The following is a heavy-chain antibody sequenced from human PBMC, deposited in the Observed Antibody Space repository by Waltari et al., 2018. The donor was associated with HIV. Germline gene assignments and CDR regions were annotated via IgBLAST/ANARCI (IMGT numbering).Heavy chain of an antibody. D-gene: IGHD6-6*01. CDR2: IIPIFGTP. CDR3: AIGTRPSEYNYHGMDV. J-gene: IGHJ6*02. Sequence: QVQLVHSGAEVKTPGSSLKVSCTASGTSFLNYALNWVRQAPGQGLEWIGGIIPIFGTPKYAQKLRGRVTIAADESTSTAYMELRSLRSDDTAVYYCAIGTRPSEYNYHGMDVWGHRTSVTVS. V-gene: IGHV1-69*01. CDR1: GTSFLNYA.